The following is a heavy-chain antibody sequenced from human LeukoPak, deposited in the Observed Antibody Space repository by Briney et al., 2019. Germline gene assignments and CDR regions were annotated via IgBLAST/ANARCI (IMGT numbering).Heavy chain of an antibody. CDR1: GGSISSYY. J-gene: IGHJ5*02. V-gene: IGHV4-59*12. CDR2: IYYSRST. CDR3: AREQRDCSSTSCYLWDSISNWFDP. D-gene: IGHD2-2*01. Sequence: SETLSLTCTVSGGSISSYYWSWIRQPPGKGLEWIGYIYYSRSTNYNPSLKSRVTISVDTSKNQFSLKLSSVTAADTAVYYCAREQRDCSSTSCYLWDSISNWFDPWGQGTLVTVSS.